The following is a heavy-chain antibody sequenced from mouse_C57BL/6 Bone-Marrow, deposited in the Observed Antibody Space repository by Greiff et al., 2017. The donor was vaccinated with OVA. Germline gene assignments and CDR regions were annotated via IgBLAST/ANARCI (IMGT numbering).Heavy chain of an antibody. D-gene: IGHD4-1*01. CDR3: ARELGREDYFDY. V-gene: IGHV5-4*01. J-gene: IGHJ2*01. CDR2: ISDGGSYT. Sequence: EVNVVESGGGLVKPGGSLKLSCAASGFTFSSYAMSWVRQTPEKRLEWVATISDGGSYTYYPDNVKGRFTISRDNAKNNLYLQMSHLKSEDTAMYYCARELGREDYFDYWGQGTTLTVSS. CDR1: GFTFSSYA.